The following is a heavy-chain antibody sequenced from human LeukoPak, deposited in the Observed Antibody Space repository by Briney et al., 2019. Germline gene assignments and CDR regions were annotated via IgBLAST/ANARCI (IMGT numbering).Heavy chain of an antibody. D-gene: IGHD3-10*01. CDR1: GFTFSSYA. Sequence: GRSLRLSCAASGFTFSSYAMHWVRQAPGKGLEWVAVISYDGSNKYYADSVKGRFTISRDNSKNTLYLQMNSLRAEDTAVYYCARDLLTMVRGPMDVWGQGTTVTVSS. J-gene: IGHJ6*02. CDR2: ISYDGSNK. V-gene: IGHV3-30-3*01. CDR3: ARDLLTMVRGPMDV.